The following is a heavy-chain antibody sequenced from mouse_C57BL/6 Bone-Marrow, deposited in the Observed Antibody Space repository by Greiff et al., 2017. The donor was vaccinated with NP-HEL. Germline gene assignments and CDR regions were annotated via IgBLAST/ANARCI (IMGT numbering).Heavy chain of an antibody. CDR2: INPNNGGT. D-gene: IGHD1-1*01. CDR1: GYTFTDYY. V-gene: IGHV1-26*01. CDR3: ARGGYYGSSLDYFDY. J-gene: IGHJ2*01. Sequence: EVQLQQSGPELVKPGASVKISCKASGYTFTDYYMNWVKQSHGQSLEWIGDINPNNGGTSYNQKFKGKATLTVDKSSSTAYMELRSLTSEDSAVYDCARGGYYGSSLDYFDYWGQGTTLTVSS.